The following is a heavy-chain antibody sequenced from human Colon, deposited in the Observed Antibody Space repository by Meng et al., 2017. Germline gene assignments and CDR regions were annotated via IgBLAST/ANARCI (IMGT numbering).Heavy chain of an antibody. CDR1: GGSVSSGSYY. CDR3: ARGPLDY. J-gene: IGHJ4*02. CDR2: IYYTGST. Sequence: VQLQRAGPGLVMPSQTLSLTCTVSGGSVSSGSYYWSWIRQPPGKGLEWIGYIYYTGSTNYNPSLKSRVTISVDTSKNQFSLKLSSVTAADTAVYYCARGPLDYWGQGTLVTVSS. V-gene: IGHV4-61*01.